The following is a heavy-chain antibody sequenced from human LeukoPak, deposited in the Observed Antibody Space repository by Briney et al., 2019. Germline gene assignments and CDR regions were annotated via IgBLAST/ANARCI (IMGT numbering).Heavy chain of an antibody. CDR3: TTEFGGQGY. D-gene: IGHD4-23*01. J-gene: IGHJ4*02. CDR1: GFTFSNAW. Sequence: GGSLRLSCAASGFTFSNAWMSWVRQAPGKGLEWVGRIKTKGEGGTTDYGAPVKGRFTISGDDSKNTLYLQMNSLKTEDTAVCYCTTEFGGQGYWGQGTLVTVSS. CDR2: IKTKGEGGTT. V-gene: IGHV3-15*01.